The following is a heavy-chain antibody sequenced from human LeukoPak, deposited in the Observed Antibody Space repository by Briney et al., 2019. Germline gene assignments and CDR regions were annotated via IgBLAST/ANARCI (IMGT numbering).Heavy chain of an antibody. V-gene: IGHV1-69*05. CDR2: IIPIFGTA. CDR1: GGTFSSYA. J-gene: IGHJ6*03. CDR3: ARALRIAARQEYYYYMDV. Sequence: SVKVSCKASGGTFSSYAISWVRQAPGQGLERMGGIIPIFGTANYAQKFQGRVTITTDESTSTAYMELSSLRSEDTAVYYCARALRIAARQEYYYYMDVWGKGTTVTVSS. D-gene: IGHD6-6*01.